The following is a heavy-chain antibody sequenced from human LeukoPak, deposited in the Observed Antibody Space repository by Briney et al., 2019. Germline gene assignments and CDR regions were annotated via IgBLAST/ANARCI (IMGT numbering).Heavy chain of an antibody. Sequence: SETLSLTCTVSGGSISSSSYYWGWIRQPPGKGLEWIWSIYYSGSTYYNPSLKSRVTISVDTSKNQFSLKLSSVTAADTAVYYCARGNYDFWRGYYTAYYYYYMDVWGKGTTVTVSS. J-gene: IGHJ6*03. V-gene: IGHV4-39*07. CDR3: ARGNYDFWRGYYTAYYYYYMDV. D-gene: IGHD3-3*01. CDR2: IYYSGST. CDR1: GGSISSSSYY.